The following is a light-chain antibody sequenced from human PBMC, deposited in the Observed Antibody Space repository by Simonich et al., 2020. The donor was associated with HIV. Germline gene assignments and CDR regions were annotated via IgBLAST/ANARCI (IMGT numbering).Light chain of an antibody. Sequence: IVMTQSPDSLAVSLCERATISCKSSQSVLYSSNHKNYLAWYQQKPGQPPKLLIYWASTRESGVPDRFSGSGSGTDFTLTISSLQAEDVAVYYCQQYYSTPPTFGGGTKVEIK. CDR2: WAS. V-gene: IGKV4-1*01. J-gene: IGKJ4*01. CDR3: QQYYSTPPT. CDR1: QSVLYSSNHKNY.